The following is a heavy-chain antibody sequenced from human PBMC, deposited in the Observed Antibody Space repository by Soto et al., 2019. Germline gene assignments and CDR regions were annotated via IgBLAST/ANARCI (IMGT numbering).Heavy chain of an antibody. CDR3: ISHSPEDMIRT. CDR1: GFTFSGSS. V-gene: IGHV3-73*02. D-gene: IGHD2-15*01. CDR2: IRNKANSYAT. J-gene: IGHJ4*02. Sequence: EVQLVESGGGLVQPGGSLKLSCAASGFTFSGSSVHWVRQASGKGLEWAGRIRNKANSYATAYAASVRGRFTISRDDSKNTAFLQMNSLNTEDTAVYYCISHSPEDMIRTWGQGTLVTVSS.